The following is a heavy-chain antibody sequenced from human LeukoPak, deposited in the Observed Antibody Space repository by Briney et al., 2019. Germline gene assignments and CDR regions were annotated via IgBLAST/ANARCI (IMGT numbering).Heavy chain of an antibody. D-gene: IGHD3-10*01. CDR3: ARDYGFGEFAFDY. CDR1: GFTFDDYA. V-gene: IGHV3-9*01. J-gene: IGHJ4*02. Sequence: PGGSLRLSCAASGFTFDDYAMHWVRQAPGKGLEWVSGLNWNSGGIVYADSVKGRFTISRDNAKNSLYLQMTSLRAEDTAVYYCARDYGFGEFAFDYWGQGTLLTVSS. CDR2: LNWNSGGI.